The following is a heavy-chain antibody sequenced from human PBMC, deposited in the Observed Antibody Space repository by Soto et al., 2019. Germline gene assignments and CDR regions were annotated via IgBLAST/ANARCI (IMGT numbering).Heavy chain of an antibody. J-gene: IGHJ4*02. CDR3: ARDFVPDDYGDQFDY. Sequence: QVQLLGSGGGVVQPGRSLRLSCAASGFTFSSYAMHWVRQAPGKGLDWVAVISYDGSNKYYADSVKGRFTISRDNSKNTLYLQMNSLRAEDTAVYYCARDFVPDDYGDQFDYWGQGTLVTVSS. V-gene: IGHV3-30-3*01. D-gene: IGHD4-17*01. CDR2: ISYDGSNK. CDR1: GFTFSSYA.